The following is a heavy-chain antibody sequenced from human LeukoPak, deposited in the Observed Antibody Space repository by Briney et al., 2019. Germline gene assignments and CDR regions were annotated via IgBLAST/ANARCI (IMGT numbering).Heavy chain of an antibody. CDR3: ANGPMVRGKASIYYYYGMDV. V-gene: IGHV3-30*18. D-gene: IGHD3-10*01. CDR1: GFTFSSYG. Sequence: GGSLRLSCAASGFTFSSYGMHWVRQAPGRGLEGVAVISYDGSNKYYADSVKGRFTISRDNSKNTLYLQMNSLRAEDTAVYYCANGPMVRGKASIYYYYGMDVWGQGTTVTVSS. CDR2: ISYDGSNK. J-gene: IGHJ6*02.